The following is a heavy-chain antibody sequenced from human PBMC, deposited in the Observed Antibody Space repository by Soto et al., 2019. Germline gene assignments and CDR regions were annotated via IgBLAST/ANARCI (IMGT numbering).Heavy chain of an antibody. D-gene: IGHD5-12*01. Sequence: GGSLRLSCAASGFTFSSYSMNWVRQAPGKGLEWVSSISSSSSYIYYADSVKGRFTISRDNAKNSLYLQMNSLRAEDTAVYYCARAVVATIFGGLDYWGQGTLVTVSS. J-gene: IGHJ4*02. CDR2: ISSSSSYI. CDR1: GFTFSSYS. V-gene: IGHV3-21*01. CDR3: ARAVVATIFGGLDY.